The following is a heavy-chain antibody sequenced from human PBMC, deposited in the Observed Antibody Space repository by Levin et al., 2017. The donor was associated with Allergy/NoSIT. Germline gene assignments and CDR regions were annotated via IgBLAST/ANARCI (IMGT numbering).Heavy chain of an antibody. D-gene: IGHD3-10*01. CDR1: GFTFSSYA. V-gene: IGHV3-23*01. J-gene: IGHJ4*02. CDR3: AKDLGLRFGELWDY. CDR2: ISGSGGST. Sequence: PGGSLRLSCAASGFTFSSYAMSWVRQAPGKGLEWVSAISGSGGSTYYADSVKGRFTISRDNSKNTLYLQMNSLRAEDTAVYYCAKDLGLRFGELWDYWGQGTLVTVSS.